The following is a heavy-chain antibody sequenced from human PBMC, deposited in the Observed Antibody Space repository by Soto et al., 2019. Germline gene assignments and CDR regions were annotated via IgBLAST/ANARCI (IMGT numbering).Heavy chain of an antibody. V-gene: IGHV4-4*02. Sequence: LCGGSIRSSNWWSWVRQPPGKGLEWIGEIYHSGSTNYNPSLKSRVTISVDKSKNQFSLKLSSVTAADTAVYYCARDSGPGMGIAVAPRSFDYWGQGTLVTVSS. CDR2: IYHSGST. J-gene: IGHJ4*02. CDR3: ARDSGPGMGIAVAPRSFDY. D-gene: IGHD6-19*01. CDR1: GGSIRSSNW.